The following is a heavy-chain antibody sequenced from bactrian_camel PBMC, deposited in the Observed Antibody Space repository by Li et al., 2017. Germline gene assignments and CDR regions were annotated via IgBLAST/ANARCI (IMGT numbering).Heavy chain of an antibody. CDR3: AARSVGWCPLFEHWLGERAYTPGGYFAN. CDR1: GYTQSSYC. V-gene: IGHV3S42*01. J-gene: IGHJ6*01. D-gene: IGHD1*01. CDR2: IDSDGFT. Sequence: VQLVESGGGSVQAGGSLRLSCSISGYTQSSYCMGWFRQPTGKEREGVAVIDSDGFTSYADSVKGRFTISQDSAKNILYLQMYSLKPEDTAMYYCAARSVGWCPLFEHWLGERAYTPGGYFANWGQGTQVTVS.